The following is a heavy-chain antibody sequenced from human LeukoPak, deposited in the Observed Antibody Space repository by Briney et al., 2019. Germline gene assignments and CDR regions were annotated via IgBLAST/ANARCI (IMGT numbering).Heavy chain of an antibody. CDR2: IYHSGST. D-gene: IGHD6-13*01. J-gene: IGHJ6*02. CDR3: ARGGSSWYYYYYGMDV. CDR1: GGSISSSSYY. Sequence: PSETLSLTCTVSGGSISSSSYYWGWIRQPPGKGLEWIGEIYHSGSTNYNPSLKSRVTISVDKSKNLFSLKLSSVTAADTAVYYCARGGSSWYYYYYGMDVWGQGTTVTVSS. V-gene: IGHV4-39*07.